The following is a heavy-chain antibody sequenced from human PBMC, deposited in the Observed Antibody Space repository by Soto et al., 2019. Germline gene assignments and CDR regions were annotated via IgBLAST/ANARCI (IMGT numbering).Heavy chain of an antibody. Sequence: GGSVRLSCAASGFTFSDYYMSWIRQAPGKGLEWVSYISSSGSTIYYADSVKGRFTISRDDAKNSLYLQMNSLRAEDTAVYYCARYGYSSGRKNWFDPWGQGTLVTVS. J-gene: IGHJ5*02. V-gene: IGHV3-11*01. CDR3: ARYGYSSGRKNWFDP. CDR2: ISSSGSTI. CDR1: GFTFSDYY. D-gene: IGHD6-19*01.